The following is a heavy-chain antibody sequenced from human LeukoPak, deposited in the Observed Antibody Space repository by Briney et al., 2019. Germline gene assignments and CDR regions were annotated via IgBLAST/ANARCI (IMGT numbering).Heavy chain of an antibody. CDR1: GGTFSSYA. V-gene: IGHV1-69*04. J-gene: IGHJ4*02. CDR3: ASLPYCSGGSCYSYDY. D-gene: IGHD2-15*01. CDR2: IIPILGIA. Sequence: SVKVSCKASGGTFSSYAISWVRQAPGQGLEWTGRIIPILGIANYAQKFQGRVTITADKSTSTAYMELSSLRSEDTAVYYCASLPYCSGGSCYSYDYWGQGTLVTVSS.